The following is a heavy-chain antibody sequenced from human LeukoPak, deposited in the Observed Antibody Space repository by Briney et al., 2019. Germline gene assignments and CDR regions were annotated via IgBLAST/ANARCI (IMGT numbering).Heavy chain of an antibody. CDR3: ARDRAEAGSDGFDV. D-gene: IGHD6-19*01. Sequence: SETLSLTCTVSGGSISSRNYYWGWIRQPPGKGLEWIGSIYYSGSTYYSSSPKSRVSISIDTSKNQFSLRLSSLTAADTAAYFCARDRAEAGSDGFDVWGQGTMVTVSS. CDR2: IYYSGST. V-gene: IGHV4-39*07. J-gene: IGHJ3*01. CDR1: GGSISSRNYY.